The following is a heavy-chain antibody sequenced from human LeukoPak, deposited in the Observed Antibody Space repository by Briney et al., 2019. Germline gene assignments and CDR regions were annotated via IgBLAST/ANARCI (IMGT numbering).Heavy chain of an antibody. V-gene: IGHV4-4*07. D-gene: IGHD5-12*01. Sequence: SETLSLTCTVSGGSISGYYWSWIRQPPGKGLEWIGRIYNSGSTNYNPSLRSRVTMSVDTSKNQFSLKLSSVTAADTAVYYCAIFPSGYAGDYWGQGTLVSVSS. CDR1: GGSISGYY. J-gene: IGHJ4*02. CDR3: AIFPSGYAGDY. CDR2: IYNSGST.